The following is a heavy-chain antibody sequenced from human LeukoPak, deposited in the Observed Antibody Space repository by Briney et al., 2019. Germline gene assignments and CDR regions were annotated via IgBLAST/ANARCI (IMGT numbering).Heavy chain of an antibody. CDR3: AGILVVVLGEEGAFDI. CDR2: IYYSGST. CDR1: GGSISSYY. V-gene: IGHV4-59*01. D-gene: IGHD2-21*01. Sequence: PSETLSLTCTVSGGSISSYYWSWIRQPPGKGLEWIGYIYYSGSTNYNPSLKSRVTISVDTSKNQFSLKLSSVTAADTAVYYCAGILVVVLGEEGAFDIWGQGTMVTVSS. J-gene: IGHJ3*02.